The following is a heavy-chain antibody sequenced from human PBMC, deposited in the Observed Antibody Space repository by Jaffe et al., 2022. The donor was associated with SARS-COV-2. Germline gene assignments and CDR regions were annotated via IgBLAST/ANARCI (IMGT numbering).Heavy chain of an antibody. Sequence: QVQLVQSGAEVKKPGASVKVSCKASGYTFTSYDINWVRQATGQGLEWMGWMNPNSGNTGYAQKFQGRVTMTRNTSISTAYMELSSLRSEDTAVYYCARGGLYALYDILTGYYRPFDYWGQGTLVTVSS. V-gene: IGHV1-8*01. CDR1: GYTFTSYD. CDR2: MNPNSGNT. J-gene: IGHJ4*02. CDR3: ARGGLYALYDILTGYYRPFDY. D-gene: IGHD3-9*01.